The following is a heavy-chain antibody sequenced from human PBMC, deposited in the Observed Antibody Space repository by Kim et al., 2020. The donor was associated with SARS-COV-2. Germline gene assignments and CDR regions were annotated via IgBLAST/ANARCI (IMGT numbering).Heavy chain of an antibody. CDR3: TRAPLGGSYFDY. CDR2: T. Sequence: TNYNPALKSRVTISLNESKNQFSLGLSFVTAGGTAVYYCTRAPLGGSYFDYWGRGTLVTVSS. J-gene: IGHJ4*02. D-gene: IGHD2-15*01. V-gene: IGHV4-4*02.